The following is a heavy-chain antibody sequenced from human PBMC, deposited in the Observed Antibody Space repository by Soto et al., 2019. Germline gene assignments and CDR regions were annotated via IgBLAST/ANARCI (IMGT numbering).Heavy chain of an antibody. Sequence: PSETLSLTCTVSGGSISSSGYYWGWIRQPPGKGLEWIGTISYSGSTYYNPSLRSRVTISVDTSKKLFSQRLSSVTAADSALYSCARGMTTSVDYWGQGILVTVSS. CDR1: GGSISSSGYY. J-gene: IGHJ4*02. V-gene: IGHV4-39*01. D-gene: IGHD4-17*01. CDR3: ARGMTTSVDY. CDR2: ISYSGST.